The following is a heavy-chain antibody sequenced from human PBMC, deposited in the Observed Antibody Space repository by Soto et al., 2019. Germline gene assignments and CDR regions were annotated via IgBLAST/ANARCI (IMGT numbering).Heavy chain of an antibody. CDR3: AKVYSSGWGREGEAFDI. CDR2: ISGSGGST. CDR1: GFTFSSYA. J-gene: IGHJ3*02. V-gene: IGHV3-23*01. Sequence: EVQLLESGGGLVQPGGSLRLSCAASGFTFSSYAMSWVRQAPGKGLEWVSAISGSGGSTYYADSVKGRFTISRDNSKNTLYLQINSLRAEDTAVYYCAKVYSSGWGREGEAFDIWGKGTMVTVSS. D-gene: IGHD6-19*01.